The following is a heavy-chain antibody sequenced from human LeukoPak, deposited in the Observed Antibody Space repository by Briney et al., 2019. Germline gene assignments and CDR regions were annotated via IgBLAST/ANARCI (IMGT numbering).Heavy chain of an antibody. V-gene: IGHV3-23*01. CDR1: GFTFSSYA. CDR3: AKKAADYYDSSGYPRY. D-gene: IGHD3-22*01. Sequence: GGSLRLSCAASGFTFSSYAMSWVRQAPGKGLEWVSGISGSGDNTYYADSVKGRFTISRDNSKNTLYLQMNSLRAEDTAVYYCAKKAADYYDSSGYPRYWGQGTLVTVSS. CDR2: ISGSGDNT. J-gene: IGHJ4*02.